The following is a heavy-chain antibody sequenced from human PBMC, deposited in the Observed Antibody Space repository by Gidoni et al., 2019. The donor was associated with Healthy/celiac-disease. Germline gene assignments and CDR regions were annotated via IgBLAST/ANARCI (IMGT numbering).Heavy chain of an antibody. D-gene: IGHD4-17*01. V-gene: IGHV3-21*01. CDR1: GFTFSSYS. J-gene: IGHJ3*02. CDR3: ARMTLRANAFDI. Sequence: EVQLVESGGGLVKPGGSLRLSCAASGFTFSSYSMNWVRQAPGKGLEWVSSISSSSSYIYYADSVKGRFTISRDNAKNSLYLQMNSRRAEDTAVYYCARMTLRANAFDIWGQGTMVTVSS. CDR2: ISSSSSYI.